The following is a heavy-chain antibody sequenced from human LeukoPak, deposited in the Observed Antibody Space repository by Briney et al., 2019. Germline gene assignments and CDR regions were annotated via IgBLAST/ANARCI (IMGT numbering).Heavy chain of an antibody. V-gene: IGHV4-34*01. J-gene: IGHJ4*02. CDR3: ARGNLYYYDSSGYYFKFDY. Sequence: SETLSLTCAVYGGSFSGYYWSWIRQPPGKGLEWIGEINHSGSTNYNPSLRSRVTISVDTSKNQFSLKLSSVTAADTAVYYCARGNLYYYDSSGYYFKFDYWGQGTPVTVSS. CDR1: GGSFSGYY. D-gene: IGHD3-22*01. CDR2: INHSGST.